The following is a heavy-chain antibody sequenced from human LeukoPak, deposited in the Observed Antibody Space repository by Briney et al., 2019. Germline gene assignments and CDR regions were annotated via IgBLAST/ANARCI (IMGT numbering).Heavy chain of an antibody. D-gene: IGHD5-24*01. J-gene: IGHJ4*02. CDR1: GFTFSNYA. CDR3: AREQWLQPDY. V-gene: IGHV3-7*04. Sequence: PGGSLRLSCSASGFTFSNYAMHWVRQAPGKGLEWVANINPDGSVKTYVDSVKGRFTISRDNAKNSLYLQMNSLRAEDTAMYYCAREQWLQPDYWGQGTLVTVSS. CDR2: INPDGSVK.